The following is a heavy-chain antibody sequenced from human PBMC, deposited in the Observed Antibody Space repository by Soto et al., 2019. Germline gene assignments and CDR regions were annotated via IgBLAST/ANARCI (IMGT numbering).Heavy chain of an antibody. CDR3: AGTLAYCGGDCYSSIDY. CDR2: ISSSSSTI. CDR1: GFTFSSYS. D-gene: IGHD2-21*02. V-gene: IGHV3-48*01. J-gene: IGHJ4*02. Sequence: EVRLVESGGGLVQPGGSLRLSCAASGFTFSSYSMNWVRQAPGKGLEWVSYISSSSSTIYYADSVKGRFTISRDNAKNSLYLQMNSLRAEDTAVYYCAGTLAYCGGDCYSSIDYWGQGTLVTVSS.